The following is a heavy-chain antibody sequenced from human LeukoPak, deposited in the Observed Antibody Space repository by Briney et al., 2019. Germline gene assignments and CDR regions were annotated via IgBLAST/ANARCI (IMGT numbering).Heavy chain of an antibody. V-gene: IGHV3-74*01. CDR3: ATAGNYRFDY. D-gene: IGHD1-7*01. CDR2: INSDGSTI. CDR1: GFIFSSTW. J-gene: IGHJ4*02. Sequence: PGGSLRLSCAGSGFIFSSTWMHWVRQAPVEGLVWVSRINSDGSTINYADSVKGRLTISRDNAKNTLYLQMNSLRVEDTALYFCATAGNYRFDYWGQGTLVTVSS.